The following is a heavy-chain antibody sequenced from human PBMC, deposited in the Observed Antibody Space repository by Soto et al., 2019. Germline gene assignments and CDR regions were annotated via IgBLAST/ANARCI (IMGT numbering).Heavy chain of an antibody. CDR3: ARDHCSTTSCYTVWFDP. J-gene: IGHJ5*02. CDR1: GFTFSKYW. CDR2: INSDGSTT. V-gene: IGHV3-74*01. Sequence: GGSLRLSCASSGFTFSKYWMHWVRQAPGKGLVWVSRINSDGSTTNYADSVKGRFTISRDNAKNTLYLQMNSLRAEDTAVYYCARDHCSTTSCYTVWFDPWGQGTLVTVSS. D-gene: IGHD2-2*02.